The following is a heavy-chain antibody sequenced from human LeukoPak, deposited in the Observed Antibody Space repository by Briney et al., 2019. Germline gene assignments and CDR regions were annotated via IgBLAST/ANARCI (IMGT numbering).Heavy chain of an antibody. Sequence: ASVKVSCKASGYTFTTYLIHWVRQAPGQGLEWMGELHPVTGGTNYAQKFQGRVTMTKDTSTSTVYLELSSLTSEDTAVYFCARDPANGRPDAYDIWGQGTRVTVSS. V-gene: IGHV1-46*01. CDR3: ARDPANGRPDAYDI. J-gene: IGHJ3*02. D-gene: IGHD1-26*01. CDR1: GYTFTTYL. CDR2: LHPVTGGT.